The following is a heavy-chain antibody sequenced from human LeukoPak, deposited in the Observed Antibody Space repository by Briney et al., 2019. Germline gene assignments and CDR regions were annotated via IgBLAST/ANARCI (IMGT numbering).Heavy chain of an antibody. CDR1: GASFSGYY. V-gene: IGHV4-34*01. J-gene: IGHJ4*02. CDR3: ARGEAAYYDYIWGSYRYTRDRYFDY. CDR2: INHSGST. D-gene: IGHD3-16*02. Sequence: SETLSLTCAVYGASFSGYYWSWIRQPPGKGLEWIGEINHSGSTNYNPSLKSRVTISVDTSKNQFSLKLSSVTAADTAVYYCARGEAAYYDYIWGSYRYTRDRYFDYWGQGTLVTVSS.